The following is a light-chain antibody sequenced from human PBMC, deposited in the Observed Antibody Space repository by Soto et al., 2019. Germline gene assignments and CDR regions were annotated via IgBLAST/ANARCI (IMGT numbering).Light chain of an antibody. J-gene: IGLJ2*01. V-gene: IGLV6-57*04. CDR1: SGSIANNY. CDR2: ENN. CDR3: QSYDSSFVV. Sequence: NFMLTQPHSVSESPGKTVTISCTRSSGSIANNYMQWYQQRPGSAPTTVIFENNQRPSGVPDRFSGSTDGSSNSASLTISGLQTEAEADYYCQSYDSSFVVFGGGTKLTVL.